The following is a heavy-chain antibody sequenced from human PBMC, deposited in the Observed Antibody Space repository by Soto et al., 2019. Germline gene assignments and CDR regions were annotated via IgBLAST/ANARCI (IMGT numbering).Heavy chain of an antibody. J-gene: IGHJ4*02. CDR2: INASSGST. D-gene: IGHD2-21*01. Sequence: ASVKVSCKASGYTFTSYYMHWVRQAPGQGLEWMGRINASSGSTRYAQKLQGRVTMTTDTSTSTVYMELRSLRSDDTAVYYCARDQSYGGAFDYWGQGTLVTVSS. CDR3: ARDQSYGGAFDY. V-gene: IGHV1-46*01. CDR1: GYTFTSYY.